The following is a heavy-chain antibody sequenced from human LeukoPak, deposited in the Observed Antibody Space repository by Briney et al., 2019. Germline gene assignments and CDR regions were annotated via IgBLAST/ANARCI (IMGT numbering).Heavy chain of an antibody. J-gene: IGHJ4*02. D-gene: IGHD6-19*01. CDR2: VTSRSAT. V-gene: IGHV3-23*01. CDR3: TTTRPYGTTWAGAFED. Sequence: KPGGPLRLSCVASGFIFSSHGMSWVRQAPGKGLEWVSTVTSRSATHYTDSVKGRFITSRDSSKNTLFLQMNSLRAEDTALYYCTTTRPYGTTWAGAFEDWGQGTPVTVSS. CDR1: GFIFSSHG.